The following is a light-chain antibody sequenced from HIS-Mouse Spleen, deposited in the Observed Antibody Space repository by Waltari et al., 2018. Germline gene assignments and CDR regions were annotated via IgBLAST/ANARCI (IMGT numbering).Light chain of an antibody. V-gene: IGKV4-1*01. CDR1: QSVLYSSNNKNY. J-gene: IGKJ2*01. Sequence: DIVMTQSPDSLAVSLGERATINCKSSQSVLYSSNNKNYLAWYQQKPGQPPKLLIYWASTRESGVPDRFSGSGSGTDFTLTINSLQAEDVAVYYCQQYYSTSYTFGQGTKLEIK. CDR3: QQYYSTSYT. CDR2: WAS.